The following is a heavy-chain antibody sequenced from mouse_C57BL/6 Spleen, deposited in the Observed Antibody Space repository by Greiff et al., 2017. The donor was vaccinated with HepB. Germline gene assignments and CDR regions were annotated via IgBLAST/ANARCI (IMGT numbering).Heavy chain of an antibody. CDR3: AKNYGSSYLDY. CDR2: IDPSDSYT. D-gene: IGHD1-1*01. CDR1: GYTFTSYW. V-gene: IGHV1-59*01. J-gene: IGHJ2*01. Sequence: KQPGAELVRPGTSVKLSCKASGYTFTSYWMHWVKQRPGQGLEWIGVIDPSDSYTNYNQKFKGKATLTVDTSSSTAYMQLSSLTSEDSAVYYCAKNYGSSYLDYWGQGTTLTVSS.